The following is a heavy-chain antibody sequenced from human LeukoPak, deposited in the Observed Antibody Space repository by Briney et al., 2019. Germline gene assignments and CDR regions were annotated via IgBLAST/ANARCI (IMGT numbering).Heavy chain of an antibody. Sequence: GGSLRLSCAASGFSFSTYDMTWVRQAPGKGLEWVSAISGSVSSTNYADSVKGRFTISRDNSKNTLYLQMNSLRAEDTAVYYCAKNTSGSYFDHWGQGTLVTVSS. D-gene: IGHD3-3*01. J-gene: IGHJ4*02. V-gene: IGHV3-23*01. CDR2: ISGSVSST. CDR1: GFSFSTYD. CDR3: AKNTSGSYFDH.